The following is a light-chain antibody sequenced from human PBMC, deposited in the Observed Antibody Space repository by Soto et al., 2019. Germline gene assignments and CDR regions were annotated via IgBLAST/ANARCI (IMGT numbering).Light chain of an antibody. CDR2: GAS. Sequence: EVVMTQAPGTLFLSPGESATLSCSASRTVDGNYLAWYQQKPGQAPSLLVYGASTRATCIPARFSGSASGTEFTLTVSSLQSEDFAVYCCQQYHYWPLTFGGGTRWIS. J-gene: IGKJ4*01. CDR3: QQYHYWPLT. CDR1: RTVDGN. V-gene: IGKV3-15*01.